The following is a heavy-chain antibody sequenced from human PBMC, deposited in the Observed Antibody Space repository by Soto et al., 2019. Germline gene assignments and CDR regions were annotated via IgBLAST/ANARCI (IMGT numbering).Heavy chain of an antibody. D-gene: IGHD4-17*01. CDR2: INHSGST. J-gene: IGHJ5*02. CDR1: GGSFSGYY. V-gene: IGHV4-34*01. CDR3: ARGRDYGDYGGEFDP. Sequence: LSLTCAVYGGSFSGYYWSWIRQPPGKGLEWIGEINHSGSTNYNPSLKSRVTISVDTSKNQFSLKLSSVTAADTAVYYCARGRDYGDYGGEFDPWGQGTLVTVSS.